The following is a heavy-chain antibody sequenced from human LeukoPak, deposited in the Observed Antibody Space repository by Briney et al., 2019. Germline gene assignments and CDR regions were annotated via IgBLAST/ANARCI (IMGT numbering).Heavy chain of an antibody. D-gene: IGHD6-19*01. CDR1: GFTFSSYE. J-gene: IGHJ6*04. CDR2: IWYDGSNK. Sequence: SGGSLRLSCAASGFTFSSYEMNWVRQAPGKGLGWVAVIWYDGSNKYYADSVKGRFTISRDNSKNTLYLQMNSLRAEDTAVYYCAKQRKYSSGWYSWPSHSMDVWGKGTTVTVSS. V-gene: IGHV3-33*06. CDR3: AKQRKYSSGWYSWPSHSMDV.